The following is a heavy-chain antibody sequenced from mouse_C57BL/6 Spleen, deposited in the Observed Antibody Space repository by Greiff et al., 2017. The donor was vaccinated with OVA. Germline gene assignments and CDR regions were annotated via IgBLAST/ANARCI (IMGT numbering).Heavy chain of an antibody. CDR2: ISYSGST. CDR3: ARSYGYSYAMDD. CDR1: GYSITSGYD. J-gene: IGHJ4*01. V-gene: IGHV3-1*01. Sequence: VQLQQSGPGMVKPSQSLSLTCTVTGYSITSGYDWHWIRHFPGNKLEWMGYISYSGSTNYNPSLKSRISITPDTSKNHFFLKLNSVTTEDTATYYCARSYGYSYAMDDWGQGPSVTVSS. D-gene: IGHD2-2*01.